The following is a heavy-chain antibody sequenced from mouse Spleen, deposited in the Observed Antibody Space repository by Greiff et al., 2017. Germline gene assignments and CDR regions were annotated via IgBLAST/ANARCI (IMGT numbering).Heavy chain of an antibody. CDR1: GYTFTSYW. J-gene: IGHJ2*01. CDR3: ARLFTTVVATDY. CDR2: IDPSDSET. V-gene: IGHV1-52*01. Sequence: QVQLKQSGAELVRPGSSVKLSCKASGYTFTSYWMHWVKQRPIQGLEWIGNIDPSDSETHYNQKFKDKATLTVDKSSSTAYMQLSSLTSEDSAVYYCARLFTTVVATDYWGQGTTLTVSS. D-gene: IGHD1-1*01.